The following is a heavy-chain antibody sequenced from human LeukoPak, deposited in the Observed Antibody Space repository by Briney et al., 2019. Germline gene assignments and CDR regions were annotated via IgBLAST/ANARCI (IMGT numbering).Heavy chain of an antibody. D-gene: IGHD6-13*01. CDR3: ARENRVPYWYSSSWYSSYFDY. V-gene: IGHV3-21*01. CDR1: GFTFSSYS. CDR2: ISSSSSYI. Sequence: AGGSLRLSCAASGFTFSSYSMNWVRQAPGKGLEWVSSISSSSSYIYYADSVKGRFTISRDNAKNSLYLQMNSLRAEDTAVYYCARENRVPYWYSSSWYSSYFDYWGQGTLVTVSS. J-gene: IGHJ4*02.